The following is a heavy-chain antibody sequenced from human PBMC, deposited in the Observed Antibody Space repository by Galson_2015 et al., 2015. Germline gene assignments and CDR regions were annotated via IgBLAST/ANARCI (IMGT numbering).Heavy chain of an antibody. V-gene: IGHV3-23*01. CDR3: AKDRGITMARGGGAFDI. CDR1: GFTFSSYA. D-gene: IGHD3-10*01. Sequence: SLRLSCAASGFTFSSYAMSWVRQAPGKGLEWVSAISGSGGSTYYADSVKGRFTISRDNSKNTLYLQMNSLRAEDTAVYYCAKDRGITMARGGGAFDIWGQGTMVTVSS. J-gene: IGHJ3*02. CDR2: ISGSGGST.